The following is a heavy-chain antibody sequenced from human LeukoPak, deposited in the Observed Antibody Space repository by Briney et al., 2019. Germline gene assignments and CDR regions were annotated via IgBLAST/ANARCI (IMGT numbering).Heavy chain of an antibody. CDR3: ARAHSGSFVWFDP. J-gene: IGHJ5*02. V-gene: IGHV4-39*07. D-gene: IGHD1-26*01. CDR2: IYYSGST. CDR1: GGSISSSSYY. Sequence: PSETLSLTCTVSGGSISSSSYYWGWIRQPPGKGLEWVGSIYYSGSTDYNPSLKSRVTISVDTSKNQFSLKLSSVTAADTAVYYCARAHSGSFVWFDPWGQGTLVTVSS.